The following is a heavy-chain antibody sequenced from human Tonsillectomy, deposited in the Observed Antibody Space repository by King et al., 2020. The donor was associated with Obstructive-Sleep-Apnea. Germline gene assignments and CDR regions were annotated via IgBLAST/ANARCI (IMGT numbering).Heavy chain of an antibody. V-gene: IGHV1-58*02. CDR1: GFTFTNSA. CDR3: AADMGDYYDSSGYFESGHYY. CDR2: IVVGSGNT. J-gene: IGHJ4*02. Sequence: QLVESGPEVKKPGTSVKVSCKASGFTFTNSAMQWVRQARGQRLEWIGWIVVGSGNTNCAQKFQEIVTITRDMSTGTAYMELSSLRSEDTAVYYCAADMGDYYDSSGYFESGHYYWGQGTLVTVSS. D-gene: IGHD3-22*01.